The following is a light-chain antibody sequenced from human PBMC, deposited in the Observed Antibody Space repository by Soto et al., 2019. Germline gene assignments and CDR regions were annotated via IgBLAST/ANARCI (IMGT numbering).Light chain of an antibody. Sequence: QLVLTQSPSASASLGASVKLTCTLSSGHISYAIAWHQQQPEKGPRYLMKLNSDGSHSKGDGIPDRFSGSSSGAERYLTISSLQSEDEADYYCQTWATGIRVFGGGTKVTVL. CDR3: QTWATGIRV. CDR2: LNSDGSH. CDR1: SGHISYA. J-gene: IGLJ2*01. V-gene: IGLV4-69*01.